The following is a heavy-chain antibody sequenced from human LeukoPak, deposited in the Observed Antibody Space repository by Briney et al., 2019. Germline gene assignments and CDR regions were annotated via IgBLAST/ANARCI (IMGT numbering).Heavy chain of an antibody. CDR2: INHSGST. CDR1: GGSFSGYY. V-gene: IGHV4-34*01. D-gene: IGHD1-26*01. CDR3: ARGEWELLRGGDRESDY. Sequence: SETLSLTCAVYGGSFSGYYWSWIRQPPGKGLEWIGEINHSGSTNYNPSLKSRVTISVDTSKNQFSLKLSSVTAADTAVYYCARGEWELLRGGDRESDYWGQGTLVTVSS. J-gene: IGHJ4*02.